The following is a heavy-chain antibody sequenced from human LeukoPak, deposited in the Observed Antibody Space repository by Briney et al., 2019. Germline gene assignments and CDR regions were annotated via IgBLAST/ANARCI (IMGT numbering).Heavy chain of an antibody. V-gene: IGHV4-38-2*02. CDR2: IYHSGST. CDR3: ARERPNSSSWYARWFDP. J-gene: IGHJ5*02. CDR1: GYSISSGNY. D-gene: IGHD6-13*01. Sequence: TSETLSLTCTVSGYSISSGNYWGWIRQPPGRGLEWFGYIYHSGSTYYTPSLKSRVTISVDTSKNQFSLRLSSVTAADTAVYYCARERPNSSSWYARWFDPWGQGTLVTVSS.